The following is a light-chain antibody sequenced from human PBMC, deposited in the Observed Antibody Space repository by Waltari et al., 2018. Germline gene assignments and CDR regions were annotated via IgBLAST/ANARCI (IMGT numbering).Light chain of an antibody. CDR1: ETVFNY. J-gene: IGKJ4*01. V-gene: IGKV3-11*01. CDR3: QQRLTWPLT. Sequence: EIVLTQSPATLSLSPGERATLSCRASETVFNYVAWYQQRPGQAPRLLISDASNRATGIPARFSGSGSGTDFALIISSLGPEDSALYYCQQRLTWPLTFGGGTKVEIK. CDR2: DAS.